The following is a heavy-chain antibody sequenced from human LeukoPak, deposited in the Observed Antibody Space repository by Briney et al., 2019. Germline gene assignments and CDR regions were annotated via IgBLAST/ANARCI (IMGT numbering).Heavy chain of an antibody. CDR1: GFTFSNAW. D-gene: IGHD2/OR15-2a*01. V-gene: IGHV3-7*01. CDR2: IKQDGSEK. J-gene: IGHJ4*02. CDR3: ARNSVDY. Sequence: GGSLRLSCAASGFTFSNAWMSWVRQAPGKGLEWVAHIKQDGSEKYYVDSVKGRFAISRDNAKNSLYLQMNSLRAEDTAVYYCARNSVDYWGQGTLVTVSS.